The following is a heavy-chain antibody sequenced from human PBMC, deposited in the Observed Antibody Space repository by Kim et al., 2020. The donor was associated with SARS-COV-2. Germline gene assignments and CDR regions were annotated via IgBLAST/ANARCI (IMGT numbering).Heavy chain of an antibody. D-gene: IGHD2-15*01. J-gene: IGHJ4*02. CDR1: GFTFSDYY. CDR3: AKGSDTWSSFDY. V-gene: IGHV3-11*04. CDR2: ISSGGNTI. Sequence: GGSLRLSCAASGFTFSDYYMSWMRQAPGRGLEWVSFISSGGNTIYYADSVKGRFTISRDNAKKSLYLQMSFLRAEDTAVYYCAKGSDTWSSFDYWGQGTL.